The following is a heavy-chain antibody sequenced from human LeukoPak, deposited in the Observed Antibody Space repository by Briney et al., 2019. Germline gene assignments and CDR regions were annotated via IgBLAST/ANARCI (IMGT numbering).Heavy chain of an antibody. J-gene: IGHJ5*02. CDR3: GKEGGA. V-gene: IGHV3-23*01. CDR1: GFRFSDFT. Sequence: GGSLRLSCAASGFRFSDFTMTWVRQAQGKGPGWVSAIGGRGGSTYYADSVGGRFTISRDNSKDMVYPQMNSLKVEDTATYYCGKEGGAWGQGTKVTVSS. D-gene: IGHD3-16*01. CDR2: IGGRGGST.